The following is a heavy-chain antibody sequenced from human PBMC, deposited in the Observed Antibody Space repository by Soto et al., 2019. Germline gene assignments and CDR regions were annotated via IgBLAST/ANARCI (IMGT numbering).Heavy chain of an antibody. V-gene: IGHV1-8*01. Sequence: QLQLVQSGAEVKRSGASVRISCKASGYTFNRHDINWVRQATGQGPECIGWMNPNSGNTGYAQKFQVSVNMTRDSSITTAYMDLSSLTSEDTAIYYWARDGLYGSIQDNTFDMWGQGTMFSVSS. J-gene: IGHJ3*02. CDR3: ARDGLYGSIQDNTFDM. D-gene: IGHD6-19*01. CDR1: GYTFNRHD. CDR2: MNPNSGNT.